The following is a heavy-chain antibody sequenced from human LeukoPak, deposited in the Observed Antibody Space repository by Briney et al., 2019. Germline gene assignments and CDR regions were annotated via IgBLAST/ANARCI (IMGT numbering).Heavy chain of an antibody. V-gene: IGHV1-18*01. D-gene: IGHD2-15*01. CDR2: ISAYNGNT. J-gene: IGHJ4*02. CDR1: GYTFTSYG. Sequence: ASVKVSCKASGYTFTSYGISWVRQAPGQGLEWMGWISAYNGNTNYAQKLQGRVTMTTDTSTSTAYMELRSLRSDDTAVYYCARDHVDIVVVVAASLWGQGTLVTVSS. CDR3: ARDHVDIVVVVAASL.